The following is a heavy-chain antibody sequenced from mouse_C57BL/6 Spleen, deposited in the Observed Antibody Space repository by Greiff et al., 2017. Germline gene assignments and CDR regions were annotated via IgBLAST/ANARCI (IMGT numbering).Heavy chain of an antibody. V-gene: IGHV1-80*01. CDR3: ARAYGSREYFEV. D-gene: IGHD1-1*01. CDR1: GYAFSSYW. Sequence: QVQLQQSGAELVKPGASVKISCKASGYAFSSYWMNWVKQRPGQGLEWIGQIYPGDGDTNYNGKFKGKATLTADKSSSTAYMQRSSLTSEDSAVYFCARAYGSREYFEVWGTGTTVTVSS. J-gene: IGHJ1*03. CDR2: IYPGDGDT.